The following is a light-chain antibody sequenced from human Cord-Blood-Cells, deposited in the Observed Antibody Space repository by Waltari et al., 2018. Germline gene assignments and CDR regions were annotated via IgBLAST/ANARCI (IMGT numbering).Light chain of an antibody. CDR2: SAA. CDR1: QGVSSY. CDR3: QQRSDWPRT. Sequence: EIVLTQSPATLSLSPGERATLSCRASQGVSSYLAWYQQRPGQAPRLLIYSAANRATGIPARFSGSASGTDFTLTISSLEPEDFAVYYCQQRSDWPRTFGQGTKVEIK. V-gene: IGKV3-11*01. J-gene: IGKJ1*01.